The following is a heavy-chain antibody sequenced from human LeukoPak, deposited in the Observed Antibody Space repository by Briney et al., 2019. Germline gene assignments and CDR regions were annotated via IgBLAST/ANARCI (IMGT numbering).Heavy chain of an antibody. CDR3: ARHSIASDGARLFDY. CDR2: IYHSGST. V-gene: IGHV4-4*02. Sequence: SGTLSLTCAVSGASISSNNWWWSWVRQPPGKGLEWIGEIYHSGSTNYNPSLKSRVSMSVDTSMNQFSLKLASVTAADTAVYYCARHSIASDGARLFDYWGRGTLVTVSS. J-gene: IGHJ4*02. CDR1: GASISSNNW. D-gene: IGHD2-21*01.